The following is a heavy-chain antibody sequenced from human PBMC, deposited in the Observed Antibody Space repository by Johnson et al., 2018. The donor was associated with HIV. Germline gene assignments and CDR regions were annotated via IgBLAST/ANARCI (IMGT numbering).Heavy chain of an antibody. CDR2: IWYDGTDK. J-gene: IGHJ3*02. Sequence: QVYLVESGGGVVQPGTSLRLSCAASGFAFRNYGMHWVRQAPGKGLEWVALIWYDGTDKYYADSVKGRFSISRDNSKNTLYLQMNSLRPEDTAVYYCARDGHSSTPRCAFDIWGQGTMVTVSS. CDR3: ARDGHSSTPRCAFDI. V-gene: IGHV3-33*01. D-gene: IGHD6-13*01. CDR1: GFAFRNYG.